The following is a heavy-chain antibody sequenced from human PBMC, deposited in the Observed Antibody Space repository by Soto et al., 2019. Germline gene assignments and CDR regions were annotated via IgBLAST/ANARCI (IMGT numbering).Heavy chain of an antibody. Sequence: GASVKVSCKASGYTFTGYYMHWVRQAPGQGLEWMGWINPNSGGTNYAQKFQGRVTMTRDTSTSTAYMELSRLRSDDTAVYYCARSIVATISSDAFDIWGQGTTVTVSS. CDR3: ARSIVATISSDAFDI. D-gene: IGHD5-12*01. CDR1: GYTFTGYY. V-gene: IGHV1-2*02. J-gene: IGHJ3*02. CDR2: INPNSGGT.